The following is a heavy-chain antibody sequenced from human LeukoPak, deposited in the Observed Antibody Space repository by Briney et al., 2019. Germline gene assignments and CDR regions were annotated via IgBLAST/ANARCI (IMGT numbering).Heavy chain of an antibody. Sequence: GGSLRLSCAASGFTFSSYAMSRVRQAPGKGLEWVSAISGSGGSTYYADSVKGRFTISRDNSKNTLYLQMNSLRAEDTAVYYCANSPRGYSYGYKPDYWGQGTLVTVSS. V-gene: IGHV3-23*01. CDR2: ISGSGGST. CDR3: ANSPRGYSYGYKPDY. J-gene: IGHJ4*02. D-gene: IGHD5-18*01. CDR1: GFTFSSYA.